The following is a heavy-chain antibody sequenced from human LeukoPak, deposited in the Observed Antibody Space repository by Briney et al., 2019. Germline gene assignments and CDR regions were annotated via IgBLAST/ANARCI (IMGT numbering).Heavy chain of an antibody. V-gene: IGHV1-18*01. D-gene: IGHD6-13*01. CDR2: ISAYNGNT. CDR1: GYTFTSYG. CDR3: AREQLGYYDF. Sequence: APVTVSCKASGYTFTSYGISWVRQAPGQGLEWMGWISAYNGNTNYAQKLQGRVTMTTDTSTSAAYMELRSLRSDDTAVYYCAREQLGYYDFWGQGTLVTVSS. J-gene: IGHJ4*02.